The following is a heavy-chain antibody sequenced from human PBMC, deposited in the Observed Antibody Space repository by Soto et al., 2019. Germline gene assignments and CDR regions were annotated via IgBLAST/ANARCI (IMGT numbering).Heavy chain of an antibody. CDR2: IKSKTDGGTT. Sequence: GGSLRLSCAASGFTFSNAWMSWVRQAPGKGLEWVGRIKSKTDGGTTDYAAPVKGRFTISRDDSKNTLYLQMNSLKTEDTAVYYCTTALLGTYWYFDLWGRGTLVTVSS. CDR3: TTALLGTYWYFDL. V-gene: IGHV3-15*01. CDR1: GFTFSNAW. J-gene: IGHJ2*01. D-gene: IGHD1-1*01.